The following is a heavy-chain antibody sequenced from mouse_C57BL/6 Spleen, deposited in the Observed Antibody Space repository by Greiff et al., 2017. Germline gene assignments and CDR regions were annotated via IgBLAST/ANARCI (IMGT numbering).Heavy chain of an antibody. Sequence: QVQLQQPGTELVKPGASVKLSCTASGYTFTSYWMHWVKQRPGQGLEWIGNINPSNGGTNYNEKFKSKATLTVDKSSSTAYMQLSSLTSENSAVYYCARWRSNYLYAMDYGGQGTSVTVSS. CDR3: ARWRSNYLYAMDY. J-gene: IGHJ4*01. CDR1: GYTFTSYW. CDR2: INPSNGGT. D-gene: IGHD2-5*01. V-gene: IGHV1-53*01.